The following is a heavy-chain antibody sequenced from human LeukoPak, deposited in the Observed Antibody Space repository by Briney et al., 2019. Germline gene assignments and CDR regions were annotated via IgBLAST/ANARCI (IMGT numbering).Heavy chain of an antibody. CDR1: GYTFTGYY. V-gene: IGHV1-2*02. CDR2: INPNSGGT. CDR3: ARTRDATRDYFDY. J-gene: IGHJ4*02. Sequence: ASVKVSCKASGYTFTGYYMHWVRQAPGQGLEWMGWINPNSGGTNYAQKFQGRVTMTRDTSISTAYMELSRQRSDDTAVYYCARTRDATRDYFDYWGQGTLVPVSS. D-gene: IGHD5-12*01.